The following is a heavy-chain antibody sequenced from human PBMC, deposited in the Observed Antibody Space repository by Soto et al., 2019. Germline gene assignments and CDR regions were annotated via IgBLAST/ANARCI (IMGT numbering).Heavy chain of an antibody. Sequence: EVQLWESGGGLVQPGGSLRLSCTASGYTLSRYAMVWVRQAPGKGLEWVSTISDLGGSTYYADSMKGRFTISRDNSKNTLHLQMNGLRAEDTAIYYCAKDHIAAAGYFDCWGQGTLVAVSS. D-gene: IGHD6-13*01. CDR1: GYTLSRYA. V-gene: IGHV3-23*01. J-gene: IGHJ4*02. CDR2: ISDLGGST. CDR3: AKDHIAAAGYFDC.